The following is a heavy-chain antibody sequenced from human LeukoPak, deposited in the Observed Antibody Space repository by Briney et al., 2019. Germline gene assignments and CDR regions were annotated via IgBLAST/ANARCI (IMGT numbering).Heavy chain of an antibody. J-gene: IGHJ1*01. CDR2: INPNSGAT. D-gene: IGHD2-2*03. Sequence: ASVKVSCKASGYTFIAYYMVWVRQAPGQGLEWMGWINPNSGATGHAQKFQGRVTMTRDTSISTSYMEVTGLRSDDTAVYFCARDGYCRGSSCPFQHWGQGTMVTVSS. CDR3: ARDGYCRGSSCPFQH. V-gene: IGHV1-2*02. CDR1: GYTFIAYY.